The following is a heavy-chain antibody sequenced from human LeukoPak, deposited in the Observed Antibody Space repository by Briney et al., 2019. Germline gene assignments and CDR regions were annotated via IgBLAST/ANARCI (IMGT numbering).Heavy chain of an antibody. CDR2: IASDGSST. Sequence: GGSLRLSCAASGFTFSSYWMNWVRQAPGKGLVWVSRIASDGSSTTYADSVKGRFSISGDNAKNTLYLQMNSLRVEDTAVYYCARGRPHGNDYWGQGTLVTVSS. V-gene: IGHV3-74*01. J-gene: IGHJ4*02. D-gene: IGHD4-23*01. CDR1: GFTFSSYW. CDR3: ARGRPHGNDY.